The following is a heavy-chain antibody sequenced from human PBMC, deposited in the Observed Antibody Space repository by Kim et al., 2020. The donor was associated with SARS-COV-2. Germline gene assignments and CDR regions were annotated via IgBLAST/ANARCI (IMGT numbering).Heavy chain of an antibody. J-gene: IGHJ6*02. CDR1: GFTVSSNY. Sequence: GGSLRLSCAASGFTVSSNYMSWVRQAPGKGLEWVSVIYSGGSTYYADSVKGRFTISRDNSKNTLYLQMNSMRAEDTAVYYCAGTTPYSSSWYEYYYYGMDVWGQGTTVTVSS. CDR3: AGTTPYSSSWYEYYYYGMDV. D-gene: IGHD6-13*01. V-gene: IGHV3-53*01. CDR2: IYSGGST.